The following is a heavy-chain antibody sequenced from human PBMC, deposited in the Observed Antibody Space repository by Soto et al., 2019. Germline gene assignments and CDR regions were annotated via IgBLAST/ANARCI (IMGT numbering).Heavy chain of an antibody. V-gene: IGHV4-34*01. J-gene: IGHJ4*02. CDR1: GGSFSGYY. Sequence: SETLSLTCAVYGGSFSGYYWSWIRQPPGKGLEWIGEINHSGSTNYNPALKSRVTISVDTSKNQFSLKLSSVTAADTAVYYCARLYYFDYWGQGTLVTVSS. CDR3: ARLYYFDY. CDR2: INHSGST.